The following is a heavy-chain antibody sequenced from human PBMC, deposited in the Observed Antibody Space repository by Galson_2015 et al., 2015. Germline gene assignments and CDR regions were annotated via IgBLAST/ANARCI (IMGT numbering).Heavy chain of an antibody. Sequence: SLRLSCAASGFTFDGYAMHWVRQAPGQGLEWVPGISWNSDSRDYADSVKGRFTVSRDNAKSSLYLQMNSLRPEDTALYYCAKDTDSGTYSDYWGQGTLVAVSS. D-gene: IGHD1-26*01. V-gene: IGHV3-9*01. CDR2: ISWNSDSR. CDR1: GFTFDGYA. CDR3: AKDTDSGTYSDY. J-gene: IGHJ4*02.